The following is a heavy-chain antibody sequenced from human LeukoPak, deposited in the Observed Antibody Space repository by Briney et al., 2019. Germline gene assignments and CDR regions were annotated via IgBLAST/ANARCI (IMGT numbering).Heavy chain of an antibody. CDR3: ARDSGGYRNRYFVY. J-gene: IGHJ4*02. V-gene: IGHV3-30*04. CDR1: GFTFSSYA. Sequence: PGRSLRLSCAASGFTFSSYAMHWVRQAPGKGLEWVAVISYDGSNKYYADSVKGRSTISRDNSKNTLYLQMNSLRADDTAVYYCARDSGGYRNRYFVYWGQGTLVTVSS. CDR2: ISYDGSNK. D-gene: IGHD2-15*01.